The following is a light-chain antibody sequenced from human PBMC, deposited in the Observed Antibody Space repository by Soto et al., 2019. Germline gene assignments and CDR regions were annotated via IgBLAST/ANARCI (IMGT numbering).Light chain of an antibody. J-gene: IGLJ1*01. CDR2: DVT. CDR1: SSDLGGYNY. V-gene: IGLV2-14*03. Sequence: QSALTQPASVSGSPGQSIAISCTGTSSDLGGYNYVSWYQQHPGKAPKLLIYDVTHRPSGVSNRFSGSKSGDTASLTISGRQAEDEADYYCSSYTSTSTPYVFGTGTKVTVL. CDR3: SSYTSTSTPYV.